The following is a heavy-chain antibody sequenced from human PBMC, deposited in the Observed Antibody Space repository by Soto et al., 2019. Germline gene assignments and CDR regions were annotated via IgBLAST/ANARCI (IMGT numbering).Heavy chain of an antibody. CDR1: GGSIISASYS. V-gene: IGHV4-31*11. J-gene: IGHJ5*02. CDR2: IYSSGST. CDR3: AREDAARIERWFDA. D-gene: IGHD6-6*01. Sequence: QVQLQESGPRLVKPSQTLSLSCAVSGGSIISASYSWNWIRQSPGRGLEWIGHIYSSGSTYYNPSLKSRVSISVDTSNNPFSLKLTSVTAADTAVYFCAREDAARIERWFDAWGQGILGTVAS.